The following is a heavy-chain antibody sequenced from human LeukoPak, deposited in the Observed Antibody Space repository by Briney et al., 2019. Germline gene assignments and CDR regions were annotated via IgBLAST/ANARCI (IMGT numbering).Heavy chain of an antibody. J-gene: IGHJ3*02. CDR1: GGSFSGYY. D-gene: IGHD5-24*01. CDR2: INHSGST. Sequence: KSSETLSLTCAVYGGSFSGYYWSWIRQPPGKGLEWIGEINHSGSTNYNPSLKSRVTISVDTSKNQFSLKLSSVTAADTAVYYCARDEKTDPRWLPSTKRAFNNWGQGTMVTVSS. V-gene: IGHV4-34*01. CDR3: ARDEKTDPRWLPSTKRAFNN.